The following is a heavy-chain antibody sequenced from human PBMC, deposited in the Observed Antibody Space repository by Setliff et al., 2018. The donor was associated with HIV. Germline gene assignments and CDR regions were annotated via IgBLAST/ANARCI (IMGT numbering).Heavy chain of an antibody. D-gene: IGHD3-10*01. V-gene: IGHV4-59*01. CDR3: ARDRRRGLFGELSLGFDY. CDR1: GGSISSYY. Sequence: PSETLSLTCTVSGGSISSYYWSWIRQPPGKGLEWIGYIYYSGSTNYNPSLKSRVTISVDTSKNQSSLKLSSVTAADTAVYYCARDRRRGLFGELSLGFDYWGQGTLVTVSS. J-gene: IGHJ4*02. CDR2: IYYSGST.